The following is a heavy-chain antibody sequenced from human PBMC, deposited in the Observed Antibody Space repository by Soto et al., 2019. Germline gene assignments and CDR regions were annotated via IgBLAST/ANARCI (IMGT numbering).Heavy chain of an antibody. Sequence: GGSLRLSCAASGFTFSSYGMHWVRQAPGKGLEWVAVIWYDGSNKYYADSVKGRFTISRDNSKNTLYLQMNSLRAEDTAVYYCAKDRMRDFYGMDVWGQGTTVTVSS. CDR2: IWYDGSNK. V-gene: IGHV3-33*06. J-gene: IGHJ6*02. CDR1: GFTFSSYG. CDR3: AKDRMRDFYGMDV. D-gene: IGHD2-8*01.